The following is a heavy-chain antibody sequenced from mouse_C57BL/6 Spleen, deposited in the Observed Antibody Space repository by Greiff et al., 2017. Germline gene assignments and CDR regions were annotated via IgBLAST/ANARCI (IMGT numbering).Heavy chain of an antibody. CDR3: ARSETTVVLDY. Sequence: VQLQQPGAELVKPGASVKLSCKASGYTFTSYWMHWVKQRPGQGLEWIGMIHPNSGSTNYNEKFKSKATLTVDKSSSTAYMQLSSLTSEDSAVYYCARSETTVVLDYWGQGTTLTVSS. D-gene: IGHD1-1*01. CDR2: IHPNSGST. V-gene: IGHV1-64*01. CDR1: GYTFTSYW. J-gene: IGHJ2*01.